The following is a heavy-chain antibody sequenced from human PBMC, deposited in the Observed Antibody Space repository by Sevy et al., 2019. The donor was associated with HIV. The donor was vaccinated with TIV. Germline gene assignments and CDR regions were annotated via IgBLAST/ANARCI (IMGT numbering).Heavy chain of an antibody. Sequence: GGSLRLSCAASGFTFSSYAMSWVCQAPGKGLEWVSAISGSGGSTYYTDSVKGRFTISRDNSKNTLYLQMNSLRAEDTAVYYCAKDPNIELEPQVWGQGTLVTVSS. D-gene: IGHD2-8*02. CDR3: AKDPNIELEPQV. CDR1: GFTFSSYA. CDR2: ISGSGGST. J-gene: IGHJ4*02. V-gene: IGHV3-23*01.